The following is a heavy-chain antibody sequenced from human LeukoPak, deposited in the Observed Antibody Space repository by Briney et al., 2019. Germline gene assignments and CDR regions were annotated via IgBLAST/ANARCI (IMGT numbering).Heavy chain of an antibody. J-gene: IGHJ5*02. V-gene: IGHV1-46*01. CDR3: ARQQSGGLYDSSGAENWFDP. CDR2: INPSGGST. Sequence: PGASVKVSCKASGYTFTSYYMHWVRQAPGQGLEWMGIINPSGGSTGYAQKFQGRVTITADKSTSTAYMELSSLRSEDTAVYYCARQQSGGLYDSSGAENWFDPWGQGTLVTVSS. CDR1: GYTFTSYY. D-gene: IGHD3-22*01.